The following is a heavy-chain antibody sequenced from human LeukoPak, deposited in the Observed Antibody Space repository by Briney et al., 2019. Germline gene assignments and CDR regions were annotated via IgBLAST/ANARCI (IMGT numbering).Heavy chain of an antibody. CDR1: GFTFSTYA. Sequence: GGSLRLSCAASGFTFSTYAMSWVRQAPGKGLEWVSGISSRDIGKYYADSVKGRFTISRDNSKNTLYLQMNSLRAEDTAVYYCAKMYASGWYGENWGQGTLVAVSS. CDR2: ISSRDIGK. D-gene: IGHD6-19*01. CDR3: AKMYASGWYGEN. J-gene: IGHJ4*02. V-gene: IGHV3-23*01.